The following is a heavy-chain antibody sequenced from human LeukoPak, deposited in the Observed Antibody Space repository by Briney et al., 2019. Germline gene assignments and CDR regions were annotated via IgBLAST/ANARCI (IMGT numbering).Heavy chain of an antibody. CDR1: GFTLSSYA. V-gene: IGHV3-48*03. J-gene: IGHJ4*02. Sequence: GGSLRLSCAASGFTLSSYAMSWVRQAPGKGLEWVSYISSSGSTIYYADSVKGRFTISRDNAKNSLYLQVNSLRAEDTAVYYCARDFGQWQLNGGYYFDYWGQGTLVTVSS. CDR2: ISSSGSTI. D-gene: IGHD1-26*01. CDR3: ARDFGQWQLNGGYYFDY.